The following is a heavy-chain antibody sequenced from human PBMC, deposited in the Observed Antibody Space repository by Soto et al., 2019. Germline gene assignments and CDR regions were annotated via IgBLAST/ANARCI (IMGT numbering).Heavy chain of an antibody. CDR3: ARDRNHLSRRSHLYDY. CDR2: IIPIFGTA. CDR1: GGTFSSYA. Sequence: SVKVSCKASGGTFSSYAISWVRQAPGQGLEWMGGIIPIFGTANYAQKFQGRVTITADESTSTAYMELSSLRSEDTAVYYCARDRNHLSRRSHLYDYWGQGTLVTVSS. D-gene: IGHD1-1*01. V-gene: IGHV1-69*13. J-gene: IGHJ4*02.